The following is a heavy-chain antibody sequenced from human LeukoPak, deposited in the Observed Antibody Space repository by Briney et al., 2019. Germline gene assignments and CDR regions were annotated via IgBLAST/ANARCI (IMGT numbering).Heavy chain of an antibody. CDR2: ISGSGGST. Sequence: GGSLRLSCAASGFTFSSYAMSWVRQAPGKGLEWVSAISGSGGSTYYADSVKGRFTISRDNSKNTLYLQMNSLRAEDTVVYYCAKDPGRYYYDSSAFDYWGQGTLVTVSS. V-gene: IGHV3-23*01. CDR1: GFTFSSYA. J-gene: IGHJ4*02. CDR3: AKDPGRYYYDSSAFDY. D-gene: IGHD3-22*01.